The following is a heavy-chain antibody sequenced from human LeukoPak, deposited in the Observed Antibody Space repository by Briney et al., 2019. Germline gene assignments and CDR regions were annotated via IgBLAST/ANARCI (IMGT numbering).Heavy chain of an antibody. CDR2: IYSGGST. V-gene: IGHV3-66*02. D-gene: IGHD1-26*01. Sequence: GGSLRLSCAASGFTVSSNYMSWVRQAPGKGLEWVSVIYSGGSTYYADSVKGRFTISRDNSKNTLYLQMNSLGAEDTAVYYCARADPSGSYFRYWGQGTLVTVSS. CDR3: ARADPSGSYFRY. J-gene: IGHJ4*02. CDR1: GFTVSSNY.